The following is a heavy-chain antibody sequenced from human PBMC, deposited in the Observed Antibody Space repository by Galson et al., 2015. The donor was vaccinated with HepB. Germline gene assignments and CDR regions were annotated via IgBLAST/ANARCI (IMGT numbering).Heavy chain of an antibody. J-gene: IGHJ4*02. Sequence: SLRLSCAASGFTFSSYWVSWVRQAPGKGLEWVANIKQDGSEKYYVDSVKGRFTISRDNAKNSLYLQMNSLRAEDTAVYYCAREGRGPLRWYGIDYWGQGTLVTVSS. CDR2: IKQDGSEK. CDR3: AREGRGPLRWYGIDY. CDR1: GFTFSSYW. V-gene: IGHV3-7*03. D-gene: IGHD4-23*01.